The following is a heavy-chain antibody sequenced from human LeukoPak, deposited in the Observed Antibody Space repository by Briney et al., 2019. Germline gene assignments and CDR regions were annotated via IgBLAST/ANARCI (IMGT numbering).Heavy chain of an antibody. Sequence: PGGSLRLSCAASGFTFSSYSMNWVRQAPGKGLEWVSSISSSSSYIYYADSVKGRFTISRDNAKNSLYLQMNSLRAEDTAVYYCARGMWDIYPPFDYWGQGTLVTVSS. CDR2: ISSSSSYI. J-gene: IGHJ4*02. CDR1: GFTFSSYS. CDR3: ARGMWDIYPPFDY. D-gene: IGHD2-15*01. V-gene: IGHV3-21*01.